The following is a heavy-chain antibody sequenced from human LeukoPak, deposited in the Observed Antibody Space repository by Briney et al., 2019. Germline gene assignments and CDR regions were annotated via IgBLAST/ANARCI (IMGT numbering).Heavy chain of an antibody. Sequence: GGSLRLSCAASGFTFSSYGMHWVRQAPGKGLEWVAVISYDGSNKYYADSVKGRLTISRDNSKNTLYLQMNSLRAEDTAVYYCAKKNIDYGDYEGAFDIWGQGTMVTVSS. J-gene: IGHJ3*02. V-gene: IGHV3-30*18. D-gene: IGHD4-17*01. CDR1: GFTFSSYG. CDR3: AKKNIDYGDYEGAFDI. CDR2: ISYDGSNK.